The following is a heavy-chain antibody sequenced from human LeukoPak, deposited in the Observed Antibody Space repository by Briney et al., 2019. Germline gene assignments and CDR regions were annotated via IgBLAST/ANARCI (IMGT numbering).Heavy chain of an antibody. Sequence: SETLSLTCAVSGGSFSGYYWTWIRQPPGKGLEWIGEIHHSGSTNYNPSLKSRVTISVDTSKNQFSLKLSSVTAADTAVYYCARGGPHYLARLDPFDFWGQGTLVTVSS. CDR2: IHHSGST. J-gene: IGHJ4*02. D-gene: IGHD6-25*01. CDR3: ARGGPHYLARLDPFDF. CDR1: GGSFSGYY. V-gene: IGHV4-34*01.